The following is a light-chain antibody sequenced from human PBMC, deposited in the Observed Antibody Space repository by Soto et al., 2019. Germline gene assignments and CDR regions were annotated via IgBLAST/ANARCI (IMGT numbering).Light chain of an antibody. J-gene: IGKJ1*01. CDR3: QHYDSFSLWT. V-gene: IGKV1-5*01. CDR2: DAS. Sequence: DIQMTQSPSTLSASVGDRVTITCRASQGISGWLAWYQQKAGKAPKLLIFDASGLKSGVPSRFSARGSGKEFTLTINSLQPDNFATYYCQHYDSFSLWTFGQGNKVE. CDR1: QGISGW.